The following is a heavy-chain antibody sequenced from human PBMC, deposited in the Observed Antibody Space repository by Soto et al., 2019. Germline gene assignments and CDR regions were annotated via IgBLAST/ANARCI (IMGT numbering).Heavy chain of an antibody. D-gene: IGHD3-22*01. V-gene: IGHV1-69*01. CDR2: IIPIFGTA. Sequence: QVQLVQSGAEVKKPGSSVKVSCKDSGGTFSSYAISWVRQAPGQGLEWMGGIIPIFGTANYAQKFQGRVTITADESTSTAYMDLSILRSEDTAVYYWARVNYRSGYGLYWGQGTLVTVSS. J-gene: IGHJ4*02. CDR3: ARVNYRSGYGLY. CDR1: GGTFSSYA.